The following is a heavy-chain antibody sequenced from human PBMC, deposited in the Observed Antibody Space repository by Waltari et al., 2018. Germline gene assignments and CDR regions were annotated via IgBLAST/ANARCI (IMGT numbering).Heavy chain of an antibody. CDR1: GFTFSSYA. J-gene: IGHJ4*02. D-gene: IGHD3-16*01. Sequence: QVQLVESGGGVVQPGRSLRLPCAASGFTFSSYAMHWVRQAPGKGLEWVAVISYDGSNKYYADSVKGRFTISRDKSKNTLYLQMNSLRAEDTAVYYCARVREGGFDYWGQGTLVTVSS. CDR2: ISYDGSNK. V-gene: IGHV3-30-3*01. CDR3: ARVREGGFDY.